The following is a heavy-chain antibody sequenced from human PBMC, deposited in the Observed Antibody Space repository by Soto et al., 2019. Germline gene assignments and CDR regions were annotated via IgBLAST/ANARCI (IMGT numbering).Heavy chain of an antibody. Sequence: GGSLRLSCAASGFTFSDYTMSWIRQAPGKGLEWIAYINSIGSTIYYADSVKGRFTVSRDNAKNSLYLQMNNLRAEDTAVYYCAMLGGWSGGSNDMDVWGQGTTVTVSS. D-gene: IGHD6-19*01. J-gene: IGHJ6*02. CDR3: AMLGGWSGGSNDMDV. CDR2: INSIGSTI. CDR1: GFTFSDYT. V-gene: IGHV3-11*01.